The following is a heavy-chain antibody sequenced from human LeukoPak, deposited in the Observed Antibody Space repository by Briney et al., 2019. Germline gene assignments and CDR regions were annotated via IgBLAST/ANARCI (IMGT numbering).Heavy chain of an antibody. V-gene: IGHV3-7*01. Sequence: RGSLRLSCAASVYTFSISWMSRGRQAPGKGLEWVANIKQDGSEKYYVDSVKGRFTISRDNAKNSLYLQMNSLRAEDTAVYYCARDMGDEFDYWGQGTLVTVSS. D-gene: IGHD3-16*01. CDR2: IKQDGSEK. CDR1: VYTFSISW. CDR3: ARDMGDEFDY. J-gene: IGHJ4*02.